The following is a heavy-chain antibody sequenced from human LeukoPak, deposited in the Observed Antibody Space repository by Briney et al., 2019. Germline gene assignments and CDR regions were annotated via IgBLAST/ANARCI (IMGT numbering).Heavy chain of an antibody. J-gene: IGHJ3*02. V-gene: IGHV4-59*08. CDR2: IYYSGST. Sequence: SETLSLTCTVSGGSISSYYWSWIRQPPGKGLEWIGYIYYSGSTNYNPSLKSRVTISVDTSKNQFSLKLSSVTAADTAVYYCARHLPLAPHDAFDIWGQGTMVTVSS. CDR3: ARHLPLAPHDAFDI. CDR1: GGSISSYY.